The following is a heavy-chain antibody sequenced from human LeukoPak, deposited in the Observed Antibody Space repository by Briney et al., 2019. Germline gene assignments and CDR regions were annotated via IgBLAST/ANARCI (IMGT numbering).Heavy chain of an antibody. Sequence: SETLSLTCAVYGGSFSGYYWSWIRQPPGKGLEWIGEIYHSGSTNYNPSLKSRVTISVDKSKNQFSLKLSSVTAADTAVYYCARAPEMATLDYWGQGTLVTVSS. CDR2: IYHSGST. D-gene: IGHD5-24*01. J-gene: IGHJ4*02. CDR3: ARAPEMATLDY. CDR1: GGSFSGYY. V-gene: IGHV4-34*01.